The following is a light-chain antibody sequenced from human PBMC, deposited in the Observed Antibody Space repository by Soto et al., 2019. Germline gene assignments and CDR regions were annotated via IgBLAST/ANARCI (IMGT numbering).Light chain of an antibody. J-gene: IGKJ1*01. CDR2: GAS. CDR3: QQYHYWWT. V-gene: IGKV3-15*01. CDR1: QSVSNN. Sequence: DIVLTQSPATLSLSPGEKATLSCRASQSVSNNLAWFQQKPGQVPRLLIYGASNRATGVSARFSGSGSGTEFTLTISSLQSEDFAVYYCQQYHYWWTFGQGTKVDIK.